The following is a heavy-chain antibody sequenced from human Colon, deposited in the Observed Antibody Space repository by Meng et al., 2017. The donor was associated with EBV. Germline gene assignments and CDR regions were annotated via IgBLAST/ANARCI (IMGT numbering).Heavy chain of an antibody. CDR1: GFAFTDYY. Sequence: VQLVESGGXXVXPGXSLXLSCAASGFAFTDYYMAWIRQAPGRGLEYISFISDKGSVTYYADSVKGRFTISRDNARISLSLQMESLRAEDTAIYYCARRVRGEPAAIDFWGQGTLVTVSS. D-gene: IGHD2-2*01. CDR2: ISDKGSVT. V-gene: IGHV3-11*01. J-gene: IGHJ4*02. CDR3: ARRVRGEPAAIDF.